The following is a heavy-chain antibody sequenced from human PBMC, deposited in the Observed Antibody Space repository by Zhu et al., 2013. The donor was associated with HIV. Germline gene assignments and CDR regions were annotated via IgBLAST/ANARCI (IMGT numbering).Heavy chain of an antibody. CDR3: ARRLIFWAAFDI. Sequence: QLQESGPGLVKPSETLSLTCTVSGGSISSYYWSWIRQPPREGTGVDWVYLLQWEHQLQPSLKSRVTISVDTSKNQFSLKLSSVTAADTAVYYCARRLIFWAAFDIWGQGTMVTVSS. D-gene: IGHD3-9*01. J-gene: IGHJ3*02. CDR1: GGSISSYY. CDR2: LLQWEH. V-gene: IGHV4-59*08.